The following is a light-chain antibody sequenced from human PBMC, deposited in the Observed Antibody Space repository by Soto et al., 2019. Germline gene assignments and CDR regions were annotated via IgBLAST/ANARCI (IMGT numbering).Light chain of an antibody. V-gene: IGKV3-15*01. Sequence: IGMTQSPATLSVSPGERATLSCRASQSVSSNLAWYQQKPGQTPKLLIYLASTRATGIPARFSGSGSGTEFTLTISSLQSEDFAVYYCQQYNVWPLTFGGGTKVEFK. CDR1: QSVSSN. CDR3: QQYNVWPLT. J-gene: IGKJ4*01. CDR2: LAS.